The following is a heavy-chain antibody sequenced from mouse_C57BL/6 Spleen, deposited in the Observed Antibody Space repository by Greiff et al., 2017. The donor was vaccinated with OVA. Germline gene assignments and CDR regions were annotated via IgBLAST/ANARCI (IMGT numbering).Heavy chain of an antibody. CDR2: IDPEDGDT. J-gene: IGHJ3*01. D-gene: IGHD1-1*01. V-gene: IGHV14-1*01. Sequence: EVKLVESGAELVRPGASVKLSCTASGFNIKDYYMHWVKQRPEQGLEWIGRIDPEDGDTEYAPKFQGKATMTADTSSNTAYLQLSSLTSEDTAVYYCNYYGSSYIAWFAYWGQGTLVTVSA. CDR1: GFNIKDYY. CDR3: NYYGSSYIAWFAY.